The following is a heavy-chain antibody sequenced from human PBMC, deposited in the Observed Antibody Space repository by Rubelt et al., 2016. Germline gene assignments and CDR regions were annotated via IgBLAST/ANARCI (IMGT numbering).Heavy chain of an antibody. V-gene: IGHV1-2*02. D-gene: IGHD3-22*01. CDR1: GYTFTSYA. CDR2: INPNSGGT. CDR3: ARVYDSSGFDY. J-gene: IGHJ4*02. Sequence: QVQLVQSGSELKKPGASVKVSCKASGYTFTSYAMNWVRQAPGQGLEWMGWINPNSGGTNCAQKFQGRGTMTRDTSISTAYMELSRLRSDDTAVYYCARVYDSSGFDYWGQGTLVTVSS.